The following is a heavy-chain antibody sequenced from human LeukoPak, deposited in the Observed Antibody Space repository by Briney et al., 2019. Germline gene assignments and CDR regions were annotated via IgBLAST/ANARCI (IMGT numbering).Heavy chain of an antibody. Sequence: GRSLRLSCAASGFTVSSNYMSWVRQAPGKGLEWVSVIYSGGSTYYADSVKGRFTISRDNSKNTLYLQMNSLRAEDTAVYYCARVMRYSSSVDYWGQGTLVTVSS. CDR3: ARVMRYSSSVDY. CDR1: GFTVSSNY. D-gene: IGHD6-13*01. J-gene: IGHJ4*02. CDR2: IYSGGST. V-gene: IGHV3-66*01.